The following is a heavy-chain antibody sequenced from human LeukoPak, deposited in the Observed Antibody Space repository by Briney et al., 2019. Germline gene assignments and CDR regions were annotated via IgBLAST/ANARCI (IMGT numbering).Heavy chain of an antibody. CDR2: INPNSGGT. D-gene: IGHD4-17*01. J-gene: IGHJ6*02. CDR3: ASTVTTDYYGMDV. V-gene: IGHV1-2*04. CDR1: GYTFTGYY. Sequence: ASVKVSSKASGYTFTGYYMHWVRQAPGQGLEWMGWINPNSGGTNYAQKFQGWVTMTRDTSISTAYMELSRLRSDDTAVYYCASTVTTDYYGMDVWGQGTTVTVSS.